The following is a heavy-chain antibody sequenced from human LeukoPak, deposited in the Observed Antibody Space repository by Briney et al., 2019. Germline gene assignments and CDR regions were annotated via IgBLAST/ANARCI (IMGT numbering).Heavy chain of an antibody. CDR3: ARDRALLEWLSKYYYYGMDV. V-gene: IGHV7-4-1*02. CDR2: INTNTGNP. CDR1: GYTFTSYA. J-gene: IGHJ6*02. Sequence: ASVKVSCKASGYTFTSYAMNWVRQAPGQGLEWMGWINTNTGNPTYAQGFTGRFVFSLDTSVSTAYLQISSLKAEDTAVYYCARDRALLEWLSKYYYYGMDVWGQGTTVTVSS. D-gene: IGHD3-3*01.